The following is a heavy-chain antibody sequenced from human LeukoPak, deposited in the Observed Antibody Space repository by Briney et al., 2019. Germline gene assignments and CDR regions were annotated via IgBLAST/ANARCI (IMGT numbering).Heavy chain of an antibody. V-gene: IGHV3-23*01. Sequence: GGSLRLSCAASGFTFSSYAMSWVRQAPGKGLEWVSAISGSGGSTYYADSVKGRFTISRDNSKNTLYLQMNSLRAEDMAVYYCAKDFLRLGWELPDIFDYWGQGTLVTVYS. CDR3: AKDFLRLGWELPDIFDY. CDR2: ISGSGGST. D-gene: IGHD1-26*01. CDR1: GFTFSSYA. J-gene: IGHJ4*02.